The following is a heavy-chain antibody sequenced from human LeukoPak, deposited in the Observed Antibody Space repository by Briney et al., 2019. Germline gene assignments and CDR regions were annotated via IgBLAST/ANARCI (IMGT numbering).Heavy chain of an antibody. Sequence: AASVKVSCKASGGTFISYAISWVRQAAGQGLEWMGRIIPIFGTENYAQKFHGSVTNTTDESTSTAYMEVSSLRSEDTAVYYCARDYYDSSGTHEWGQGAQVTVSS. D-gene: IGHD3-22*01. V-gene: IGHV1-69*05. CDR2: IIPIFGTE. CDR1: GGTFISYA. J-gene: IGHJ4*02. CDR3: ARDYYDSSGTHE.